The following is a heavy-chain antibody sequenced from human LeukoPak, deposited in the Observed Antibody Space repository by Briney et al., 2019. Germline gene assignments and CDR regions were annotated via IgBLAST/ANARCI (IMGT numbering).Heavy chain of an antibody. CDR3: ARAASSGALPIDY. CDR1: GGTFSSYA. Sequence: SVKVSCKASGGTFSSYAISWVRQAPGQGLEWMGGIIPIFGTANYAQKFQGRVTITADESTSTAYMELSSLRSDDTAVYYCARAASSGALPIDYWGQGTLVTVSS. CDR2: IIPIFGTA. J-gene: IGHJ4*02. V-gene: IGHV1-69*13. D-gene: IGHD6-19*01.